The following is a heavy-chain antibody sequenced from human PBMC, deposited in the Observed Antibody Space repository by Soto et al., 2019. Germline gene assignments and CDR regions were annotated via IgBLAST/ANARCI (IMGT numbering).Heavy chain of an antibody. V-gene: IGHV5-51*01. CDR3: ARLADCSGGSCYSGGFDY. CDR1: GYSFTSYW. J-gene: IGHJ4*02. CDR2: IYPGDSDT. D-gene: IGHD2-15*01. Sequence: GESLKISCKGSGYSFTSYWIGWVRQMPGKGLEWMGIIYPGDSDTRYSPSFQGQVTISADKSISTAYPQWSSLKASDTAMYYCARLADCSGGSCYSGGFDYWGQGTLVTVSS.